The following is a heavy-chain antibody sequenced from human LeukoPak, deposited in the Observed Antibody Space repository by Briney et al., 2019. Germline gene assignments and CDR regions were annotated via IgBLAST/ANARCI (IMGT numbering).Heavy chain of an antibody. CDR3: ARHLYGSGSYQDS. V-gene: IGHV4-39*01. D-gene: IGHD3-10*01. CDR1: GGSISSSSSY. Sequence: SETLSLTSTVSGGSISSSSSYWGWIRQPPGKGLEWIGNIYYSGNTHYNPSLRSRVTISVDTSKNQFSLKLSSVTAADTAVYYCARHLYGSGSYQDSWGQGTLVTVSS. CDR2: IYYSGNT. J-gene: IGHJ4*02.